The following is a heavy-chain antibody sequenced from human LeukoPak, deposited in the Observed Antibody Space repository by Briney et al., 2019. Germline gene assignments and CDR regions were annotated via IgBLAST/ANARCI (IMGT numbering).Heavy chain of an antibody. CDR3: ARRYQLLSVNWFDP. CDR2: ISAYNGNT. CDR1: GYTFTSYG. V-gene: IGHV1-18*01. Sequence: ASVKVSCKASGYTFTSYGISWVRQAPGQGLEWMGWISAYNGNTNYAQKLQGRVTMTTDTSTSTAYMELRSLRSDDTAVYYCARRYQLLSVNWFDPWGQGTLVTVSS. J-gene: IGHJ5*02. D-gene: IGHD2-2*01.